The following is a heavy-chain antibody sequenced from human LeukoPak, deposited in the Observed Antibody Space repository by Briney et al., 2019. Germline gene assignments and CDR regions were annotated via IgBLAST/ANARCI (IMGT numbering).Heavy chain of an antibody. Sequence: GGSLRLSCAASGFTFNNYAMTWVRQTPGKGPEWVSLISWKGDTTAYAESVRGRFTISRDNSKNTLYLQMNSLRAEDTAVYYCAKDHPDGVDWGQGTLVTVSS. CDR3: AKDHPDGVD. CDR2: ISWKGDTT. J-gene: IGHJ4*02. D-gene: IGHD4-17*01. CDR1: GFTFNNYA. V-gene: IGHV3-20*04.